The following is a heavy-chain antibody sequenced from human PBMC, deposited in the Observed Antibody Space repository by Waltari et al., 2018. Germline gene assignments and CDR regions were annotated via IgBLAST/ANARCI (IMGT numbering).Heavy chain of an antibody. J-gene: IGHJ4*02. CDR3: ARVPTRYYDSLGWGFFDQ. Sequence: HVQLQESGPGLVKPSETLSLTCTVSGDFPSDDHWTWIRQAPGKGLEWIAYLRNTGGPQGPPSRESRVTVSAGTSTKQFSLRLTSVTAADTAVYYCARVPTRYYDSLGWGFFDQWGQGILVTVSS. V-gene: IGHV4-59*08. D-gene: IGHD3-22*01. CDR1: GDFPSDDH. CDR2: LRNTGGP.